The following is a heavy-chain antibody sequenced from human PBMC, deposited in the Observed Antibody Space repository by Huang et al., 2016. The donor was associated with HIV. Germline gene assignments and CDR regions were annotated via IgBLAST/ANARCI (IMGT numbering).Heavy chain of an antibody. Sequence: QVQLVQSGAEVKKPGSSVKVSCKVSGGTFNNAISWVRQAPGQGLEWMGGIIPIFGTPNYARKVQGRVTSTADESTSIAYMELCSLRSEDTAVYYCARGAPDLDSHLDHWGQGTLVTVSS. J-gene: IGHJ4*02. CDR2: IIPIFGTP. CDR1: GGTFNNA. V-gene: IGHV1-69*13. CDR3: ARGAPDLDSHLDH. D-gene: IGHD3-3*01.